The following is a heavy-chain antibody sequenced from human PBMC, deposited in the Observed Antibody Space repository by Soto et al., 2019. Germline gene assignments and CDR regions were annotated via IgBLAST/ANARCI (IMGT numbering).Heavy chain of an antibody. CDR2: ISAYNGNT. V-gene: IGHV1-18*01. CDR1: GYTFTSYG. Sequence: ASVKVSCKASGYTFTSYGISWVRQAPGQGLEWMGWISAYNGNTNYAQKLQGRVTMTKDTSPSPAYMELRSLRSDDTAVYYCARVLRYFDWLLYVHEYYFDYWGQGTLVTVSS. CDR3: ARVLRYFDWLLYVHEYYFDY. J-gene: IGHJ4*02. D-gene: IGHD3-9*01.